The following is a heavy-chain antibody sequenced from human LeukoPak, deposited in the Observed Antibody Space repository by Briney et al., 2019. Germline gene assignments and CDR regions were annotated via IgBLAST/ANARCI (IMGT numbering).Heavy chain of an antibody. Sequence: SETLSLTCTVSGGSISSSSYYWGWVRQPPGKGLEWIGSIYYSGGTYYNPSLNSRVTISVDTSKNQLSLKLSSVTAADTAVYYCARDSSGYRFDYWGQGTLVTVSS. J-gene: IGHJ4*02. D-gene: IGHD3-22*01. CDR3: ARDSSGYRFDY. V-gene: IGHV4-39*01. CDR2: IYYSGGT. CDR1: GGSISSSSYY.